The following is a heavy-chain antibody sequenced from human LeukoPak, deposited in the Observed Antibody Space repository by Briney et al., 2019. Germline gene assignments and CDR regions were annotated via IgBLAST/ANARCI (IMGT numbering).Heavy chain of an antibody. CDR3: ARDWGEKAVAGSRRFDP. J-gene: IGHJ5*02. D-gene: IGHD6-19*01. V-gene: IGHV1-2*02. Sequence: ASVKVSCKASGYTFTGYYMHWVRQAPGQGLEWMGWINPNSGGTNYAQKFQGRVTMTRDTSISTAYIELSRLRSDDTAVYYCARDWGEKAVAGSRRFDPWGQGTLVTVSS. CDR1: GYTFTGYY. CDR2: INPNSGGT.